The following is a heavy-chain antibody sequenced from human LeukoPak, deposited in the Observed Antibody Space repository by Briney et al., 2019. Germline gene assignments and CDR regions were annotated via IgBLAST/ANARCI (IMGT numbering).Heavy chain of an antibody. CDR1: GFTFTSSA. V-gene: IGHV1-58*01. D-gene: IGHD3-9*01. CDR3: AASDYDILTGYYKDYYFDY. Sequence: ASVKVSCKASGFTFTSSAVQWVRQARGQRLEWIGWIVVGSGNTNYAQKFQERVTITRDMSTSTAYMELSSLRSEDTAVYYCAASDYDILTGYYKDYYFDYWGQGTLVTVSS. J-gene: IGHJ4*02. CDR2: IVVGSGNT.